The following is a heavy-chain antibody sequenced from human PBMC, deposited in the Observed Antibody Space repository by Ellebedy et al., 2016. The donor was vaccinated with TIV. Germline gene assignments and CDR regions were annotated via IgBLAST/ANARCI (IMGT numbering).Heavy chain of an antibody. CDR3: ARNIPVTILGY. CDR1: AFTVSSNY. V-gene: IGHV3-66*01. Sequence: PGGSLRLSCAASAFTVSSNYMSWVRQAPGKGLEWVSLIYSGGSTDYADSVKGRFSISRDNSKNTLYLQMNGLRAEDTAVYYCARNIPVTILGYWGQGTLVTVSS. J-gene: IGHJ4*02. CDR2: IYSGGST. D-gene: IGHD4-17*01.